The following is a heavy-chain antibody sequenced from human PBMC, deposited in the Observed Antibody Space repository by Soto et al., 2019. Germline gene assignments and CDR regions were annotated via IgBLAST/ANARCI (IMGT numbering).Heavy chain of an antibody. CDR1: GYTFTSYA. D-gene: IGHD5-18*01. Sequence: GASVKVSCKASGYTFTSYAMHWVRQAPGQRLEWMGWINAGNGNTKYSQKFQGRATITRDTSASTAYMELSSLRSEDTAVYYCARGNGYSYGYVYYYYYGMDVWGQGTTVTVSS. J-gene: IGHJ6*02. V-gene: IGHV1-3*01. CDR3: ARGNGYSYGYVYYYYYGMDV. CDR2: INAGNGNT.